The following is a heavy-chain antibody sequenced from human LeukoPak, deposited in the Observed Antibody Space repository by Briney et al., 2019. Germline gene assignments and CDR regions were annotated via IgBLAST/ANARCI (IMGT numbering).Heavy chain of an antibody. CDR2: ISYSGST. J-gene: IGHJ4*02. V-gene: IGHV4-59*01. CDR3: ARVHSSGWYLDY. D-gene: IGHD6-19*01. Sequence: SETLSLTCSVSGGSISSYYWNWIWQPPGKGLEWIGSISYSGSTNYNPSLESRVTISVDTSKNQFSLKLSSVTAADTAVYYCARVHSSGWYLDYWGQGTLVTVSS. CDR1: GGSISSYY.